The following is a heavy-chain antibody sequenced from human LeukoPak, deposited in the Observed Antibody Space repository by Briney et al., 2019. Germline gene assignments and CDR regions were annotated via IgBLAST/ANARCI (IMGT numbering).Heavy chain of an antibody. CDR3: ARRGWELPDDAFDI. CDR2: IYYSGST. J-gene: IGHJ3*02. V-gene: IGHV4-59*08. Sequence: KPSETLSLTCTVSGGSISSYYWSWIRQPPGKGLEWIGHIYYSGSTNYNPSLKSRVTISVDTSKNQFSLKLSSVTAADTAVYYCARRGWELPDDAFDIWGQGTMVTVSS. D-gene: IGHD1-26*01. CDR1: GGSISSYY.